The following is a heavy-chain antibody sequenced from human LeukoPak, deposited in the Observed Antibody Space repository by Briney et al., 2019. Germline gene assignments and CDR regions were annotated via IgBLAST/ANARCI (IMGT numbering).Heavy chain of an antibody. J-gene: IGHJ4*02. CDR2: IKQDGSEK. CDR1: GFTFSSYW. V-gene: IGHV3-7*01. D-gene: IGHD2-15*01. CDR3: ARDRYCSGSSCNTYYFDY. Sequence: GGSLRLSCAASGFTFSSYWMSWVRQAPGKGLGWVANIKQDGSEKYYVDSVKGRFTISRDNAKNSLYLQMNSLRAEDTAVYYCARDRYCSGSSCNTYYFDYWGQGTVVTVSS.